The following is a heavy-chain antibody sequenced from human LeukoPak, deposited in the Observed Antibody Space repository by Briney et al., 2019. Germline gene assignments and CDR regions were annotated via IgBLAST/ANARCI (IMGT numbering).Heavy chain of an antibody. J-gene: IGHJ4*02. V-gene: IGHV3-48*01. CDR1: GFTFSSYS. D-gene: IGHD3-9*01. CDR3: AREGYDILTAYYIRNFYFDY. CDR2: ISSSSGTI. Sequence: GGSLRLSCAASGFTFSSYSMNWVRQAPGKGLEWVSYISSSSGTIYYADCVKGRFTISRDNAKNSLSLQMNSLRAEDTAVYYCAREGYDILTAYYIRNFYFDYWGQGTLVTVSS.